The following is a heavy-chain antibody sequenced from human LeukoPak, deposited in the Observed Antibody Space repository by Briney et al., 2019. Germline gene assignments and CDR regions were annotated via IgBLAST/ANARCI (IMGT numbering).Heavy chain of an antibody. V-gene: IGHV1-2*02. J-gene: IGHJ4*02. CDR2: INPNSGGT. D-gene: IGHD6-13*01. CDR3: ARGIDPAYSSSWYFDY. CDR1: GYTVTVHY. Sequence: ASVKVSCKACGYTVTVHYMHSVRQTPGQGLEWMGWINPNSGGTNYAQKFQGRVTMTRDTSISTAYMELSRLRSDDTAVYYCARGIDPAYSSSWYFDYWGQGTLVTVSS.